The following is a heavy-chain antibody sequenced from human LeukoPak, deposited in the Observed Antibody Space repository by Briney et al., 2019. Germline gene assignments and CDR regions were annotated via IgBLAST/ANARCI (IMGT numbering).Heavy chain of an antibody. V-gene: IGHV4-59*01. Sequence: NPSETLSLTCTVSGGSISSYYWSWIRQPPGKGLEWMGYIYYSGSTNYNPSLKSRVTISVDTSKNQFSLKLSSVTAADTAVYYCARDSSGWFSYYMDVWGKGTTVTVSS. CDR2: IYYSGST. CDR1: GGSISSYY. D-gene: IGHD6-19*01. J-gene: IGHJ6*03. CDR3: ARDSSGWFSYYMDV.